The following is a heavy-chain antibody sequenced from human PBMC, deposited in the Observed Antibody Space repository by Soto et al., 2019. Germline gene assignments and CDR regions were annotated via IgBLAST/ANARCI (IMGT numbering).Heavy chain of an antibody. CDR2: IYSSGDT. V-gene: IGHV3-66*01. J-gene: IGHJ4*02. CDR1: GLTVSTNY. CDR3: ARDLRRSGSPFDY. Sequence: EVQLVESGGGLVQPGGSLRLSCAASGLTVSTNYMSWVRQAPGKGLEWVSVIYSSGDTYYADSVKGRFTISRDNSGNTLYLQMNSLRAEDTAVYYCARDLRRSGSPFDYWGQGTLVTASS. D-gene: IGHD3-10*01.